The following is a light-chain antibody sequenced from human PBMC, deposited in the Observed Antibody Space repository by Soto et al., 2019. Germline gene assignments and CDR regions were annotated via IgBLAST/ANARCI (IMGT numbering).Light chain of an antibody. CDR2: LNSDGSH. J-gene: IGLJ2*01. CDR1: SGHSNYD. Sequence: QPVLTQSPSASASLGASVKLTCTLSSGHSNYDIAWHQQQPEKGPRYLMRLNSDGSHSKGDGIPDRFSGSSSGAERYLTISSLQSEDEADYYCQTWGTGPWVVFGGVTKLTVL. CDR3: QTWGTGPWVV. V-gene: IGLV4-69*01.